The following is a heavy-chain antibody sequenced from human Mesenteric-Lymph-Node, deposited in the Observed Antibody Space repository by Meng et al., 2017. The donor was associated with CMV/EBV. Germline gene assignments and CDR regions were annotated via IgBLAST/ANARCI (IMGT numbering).Heavy chain of an antibody. D-gene: IGHD4-11*01. CDR2: ISDSGRV. CDR1: GGSLSRYY. Sequence: SETLSLTCTVSGGSLSRYYWSWIRQPPGKGLEWIGYISDSGRVNYNPSLKSRVDISIDTSRNQFSLRLNSVTAADTAVYYCVGPAVTSPDIFAIWGQGTMVTVSS. CDR3: VGPAVTSPDIFAI. V-gene: IGHV4-59*01. J-gene: IGHJ3*02.